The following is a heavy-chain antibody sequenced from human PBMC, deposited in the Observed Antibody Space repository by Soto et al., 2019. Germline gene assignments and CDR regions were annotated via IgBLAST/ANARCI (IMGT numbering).Heavy chain of an antibody. V-gene: IGHV1-69*06. CDR2: IIPIFGTA. CDR1: GGTFSSYA. D-gene: IGHD3-3*01. J-gene: IGHJ4*02. Sequence: ASVKVSCKASGGTFSSYAISWARQDPGQGLEWMGGIIPIFGTANYAQKFQGRVTITADKSTSTAYMELSSLRSEDTAVYYCAIGTYYDFWSGYYYLDYWGQGTLVTVSS. CDR3: AIGTYYDFWSGYYYLDY.